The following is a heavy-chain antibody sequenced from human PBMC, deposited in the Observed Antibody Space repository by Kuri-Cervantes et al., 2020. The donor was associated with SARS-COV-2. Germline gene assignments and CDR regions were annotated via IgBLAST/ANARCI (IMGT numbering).Heavy chain of an antibody. J-gene: IGHJ4*02. CDR2: IYYSGST. CDR1: GGSISSHY. V-gene: IGHV4-59*11. CDR3: AKDQHGIVVVVAAIDY. Sequence: SETLSLTCTVSGGSISSHYWSWIRQPPGRGLEWIGYIYYSGSTNYNPSLKSRVTISVDTSKNQFSLKPSSVTAADTAVYYCAKDQHGIVVVVAAIDYWGQGTLVTVSS. D-gene: IGHD2-15*01.